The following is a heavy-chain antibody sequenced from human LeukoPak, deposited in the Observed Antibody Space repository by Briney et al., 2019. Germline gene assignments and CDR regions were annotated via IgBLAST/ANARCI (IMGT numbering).Heavy chain of an antibody. V-gene: IGHV4-61*01. Sequence: SETLSLTCTVSGGSISSGSYYWSWIRQPPGKGLEWIGYIYYGGSTNYNPSLKSRVTISVDTSKNQFSLKLSSVTAADTAVYYCARDAPSYGSGSYIFGYWGQGTLVTVSS. CDR2: IYYGGST. CDR1: GGSISSGSYY. J-gene: IGHJ4*02. D-gene: IGHD3-10*01. CDR3: ARDAPSYGSGSYIFGY.